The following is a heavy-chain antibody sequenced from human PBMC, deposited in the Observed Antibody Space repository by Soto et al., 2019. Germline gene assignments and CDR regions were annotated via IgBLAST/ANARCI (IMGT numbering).Heavy chain of an antibody. CDR3: ARVQAAAQIAVPGVSFDY. J-gene: IGHJ4*02. D-gene: IGHD6-13*01. CDR1: GGSFSGYY. V-gene: IGHV4-34*01. Sequence: SETLSLTCAVYGGSFSGYYWSWIRQPPGKGLEWIGEINHSGSTNYNPSLKSRVTISVDTSKNQFSLKLSSVTAADTAVYYCARVQAAAQIAVPGVSFDYWGQGTLVTVSS. CDR2: INHSGST.